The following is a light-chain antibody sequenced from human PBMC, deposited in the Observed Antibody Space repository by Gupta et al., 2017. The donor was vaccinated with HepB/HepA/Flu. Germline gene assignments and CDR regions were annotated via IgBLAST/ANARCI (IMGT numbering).Light chain of an antibody. Sequence: VLTPSPATLSLSHGEIATLSCRASQRISSVLAWYQQKPGQAPRLLIYDASNGATGLPSRFSGSGSGTDFTLTISSLQPEDFAVYYCQQCNNWPLTFGQGTKVEIK. V-gene: IGKV3-11*01. CDR2: DAS. CDR1: QRISSV. J-gene: IGKJ4*02. CDR3: QQCNNWPLT.